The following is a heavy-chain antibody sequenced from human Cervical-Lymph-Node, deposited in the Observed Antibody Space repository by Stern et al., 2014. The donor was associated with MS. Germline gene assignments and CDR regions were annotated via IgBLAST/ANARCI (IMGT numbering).Heavy chain of an antibody. Sequence: VQLVESGPGLVKPSETLSLTCAVSGGSISSRYWGWIRQPPGKGLEWIGLISHSGDTKYNPSLKSRVPISLDTSKTQFSLKVTSVTAADTAVYYCARLSTAVDFWGQGTLVTVSS. CDR3: ARLSTAVDF. V-gene: IGHV4-59*08. CDR1: GGSISSRY. J-gene: IGHJ4*02. CDR2: ISHSGDT.